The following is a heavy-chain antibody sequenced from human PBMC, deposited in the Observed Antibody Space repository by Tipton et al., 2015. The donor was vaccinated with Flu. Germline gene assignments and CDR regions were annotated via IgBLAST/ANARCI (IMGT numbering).Heavy chain of an antibody. V-gene: IGHV4-38-2*01. CDR3: ARLTYYYGSGTSDC. CDR1: GYSISSGYY. D-gene: IGHD3-10*01. J-gene: IGHJ4*02. CDR2: MYHSGNS. Sequence: TLSLTCAVSGYSISSGYYWGWIRQSPRKGLEYLGSMYHSGNSHYNPSLKSRVTISVDTSKNQFSLKLSSVTAADTAVYYCARLTYYYGSGTSDCWGQGTLLTVSS.